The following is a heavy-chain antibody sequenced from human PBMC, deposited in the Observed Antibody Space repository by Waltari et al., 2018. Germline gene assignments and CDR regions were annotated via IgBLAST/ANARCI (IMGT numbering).Heavy chain of an antibody. Sequence: QLQLQESGPGLVKPSETLSLTCTVSGDSISSDSYYWGWLRQPRGKGRAWIWTVHFTGTTYSNPSLESRVTISGDTSNNQFALKLTSVTAADTAIYYCARLDYSALRRGCDPWGQGTLVTVSS. V-gene: IGHV4-39*01. CDR2: VHFTGTT. CDR3: ARLDYSALRRGCDP. CDR1: GDSISSDSYY. J-gene: IGHJ5*02. D-gene: IGHD4-4*01.